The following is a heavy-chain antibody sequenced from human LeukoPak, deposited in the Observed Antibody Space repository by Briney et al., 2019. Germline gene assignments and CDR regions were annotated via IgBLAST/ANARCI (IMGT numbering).Heavy chain of an antibody. J-gene: IGHJ4*02. D-gene: IGHD6-13*01. CDR2: ISYDGSNK. CDR3: AKDLYSSSWYGRFFDY. Sequence: GGSLRLSCAASGFTFSSYGMHWVRQAPGKGLEWVAVISYDGSNKYYADSVKGRFTISRDNSKNTLYLQMNSLRAADTSVYYCAKDLYSSSWYGRFFDYWGQGTLVTVSS. V-gene: IGHV3-30*18. CDR1: GFTFSSYG.